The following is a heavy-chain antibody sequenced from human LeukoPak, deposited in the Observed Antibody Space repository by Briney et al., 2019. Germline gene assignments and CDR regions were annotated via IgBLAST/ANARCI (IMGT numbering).Heavy chain of an antibody. Sequence: GGSLRLSCTASGFTFSSYSMSWVRQAPGKGLEWVSAISGSGGSTYYADSVKGRFTISRDNSKNTLYLQMNSLRAEDTAVYYCAKSDVRPGYGQWLVYRPSYFDYWGQGTLVTVSS. CDR1: GFTFSSYS. D-gene: IGHD6-19*01. J-gene: IGHJ4*02. CDR3: AKSDVRPGYGQWLVYRPSYFDY. CDR2: ISGSGGST. V-gene: IGHV3-23*01.